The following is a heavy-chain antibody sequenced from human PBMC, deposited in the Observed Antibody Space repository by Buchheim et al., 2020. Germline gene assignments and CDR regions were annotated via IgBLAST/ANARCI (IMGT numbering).Heavy chain of an antibody. CDR3: ARGEDYGGNSDFGC. V-gene: IGHV3-74*03. Sequence: EVQLVESGGGLVQPGGSLRLSCAASGFTFSSYWMHWVRHAPGKGLEWVSRIMGDGSSIMYGDSVKGRFTISRDNAKNTLCLQMSRLSGEGTAVYYCARGEDYGGNSDFGCWGQGTL. J-gene: IGHJ4*01. CDR2: IMGDGSSI. CDR1: GFTFSSYW. D-gene: IGHD4-23*01.